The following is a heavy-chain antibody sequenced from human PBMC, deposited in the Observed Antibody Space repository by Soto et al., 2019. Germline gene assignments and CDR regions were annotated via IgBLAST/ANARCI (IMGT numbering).Heavy chain of an antibody. Sequence: KGLEWVSAISGSGGRTYYAAAGQGRFTIARDNSTNTPYLQMNSRRAEDTAVYYCAKDTGPKDYFFFFQAEDGIRDL. J-gene: IGHJ2*01. CDR2: ISGSGGRT. CDR3: AKDTGPKDYFFFFQAEDGIRDL. V-gene: IGHV3-23*01. D-gene: IGHD3-3*01.